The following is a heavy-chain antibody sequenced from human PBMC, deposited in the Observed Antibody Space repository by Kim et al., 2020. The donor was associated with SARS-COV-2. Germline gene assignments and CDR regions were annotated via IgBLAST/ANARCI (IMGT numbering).Heavy chain of an antibody. CDR3: ARMNRQQLVLGGYFDY. CDR2: IYHSGST. V-gene: IGHV4-4*02. D-gene: IGHD6-13*01. Sequence: SETLSLTCAVSGGSISSSNWWSWVRQPPGKGLEWIGEIYHSGSTNYNPSLKSRVTISVDKSKNQFSLKLSSVTAADTAVYYCARMNRQQLVLGGYFDYWGQGTLVTVSS. J-gene: IGHJ4*02. CDR1: GGSISSSNW.